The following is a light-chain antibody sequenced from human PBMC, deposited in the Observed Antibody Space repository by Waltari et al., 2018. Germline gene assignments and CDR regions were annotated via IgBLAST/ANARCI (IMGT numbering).Light chain of an antibody. CDR1: QSVLYNLNNKNY. V-gene: IGKV4-1*01. CDR3: QQYYSTPQT. Sequence: LMTQSPDSLAVSLGARATINCKSSQSVLYNLNNKNYLAWYQKKPGQPPKLLIYWASIRESGVPDRFSGSGSGTDFTLTISSLQAEDVGVYYCQQYYSTPQTFGQGTKVEIK. CDR2: WAS. J-gene: IGKJ1*01.